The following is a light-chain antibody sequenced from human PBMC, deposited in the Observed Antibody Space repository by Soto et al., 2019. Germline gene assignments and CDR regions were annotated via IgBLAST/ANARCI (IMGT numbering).Light chain of an antibody. CDR3: QSYDSSIVV. CDR2: EDN. V-gene: IGLV6-57*04. CDR1: SGSIASNY. Sequence: NFMLTQPHSVSESPGKTVTISCTRSSGSIASNYVQWYRQRPGSAPTTVIYEDNQRPSGVPDRFSGSTDGSSNSASLTISGLQTEDEADYYCQSYDSSIVVFGGGTKLTVL. J-gene: IGLJ2*01.